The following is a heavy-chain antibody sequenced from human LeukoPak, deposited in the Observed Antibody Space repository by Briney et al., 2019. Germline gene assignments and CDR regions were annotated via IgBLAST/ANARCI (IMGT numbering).Heavy chain of an antibody. CDR3: ARVGYELTATPCFDY. D-gene: IGHD2-21*02. CDR1: GFTFSDYY. Sequence: GGSLRLSCAASGFTFSDYYMSWICQAPAKGLEWVSYISSSGSTIYYADSVTGRFTISRDNAKNSLYLQMNSLRAEDTAVYYCARVGYELTATPCFDYWGQGTLVTVSS. CDR2: ISSSGSTI. J-gene: IGHJ4*02. V-gene: IGHV3-11*01.